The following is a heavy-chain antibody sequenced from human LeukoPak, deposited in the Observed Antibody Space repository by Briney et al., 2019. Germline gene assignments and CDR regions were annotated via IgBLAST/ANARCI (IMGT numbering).Heavy chain of an antibody. CDR1: GYSFTSNY. CDR2: IYPRDGST. CDR3: ARPYYYDSSGQPIDAFDI. V-gene: IGHV1-46*01. Sequence: ASVKVSCKASGYSFTSNYIHWVRQAPGQGLEWMGMIYPRDGSTNYAQKFQGRVTITADESTSTAYMELSSLRSEDTAVYYCARPYYYDSSGQPIDAFDIWGQGTMVTVSS. D-gene: IGHD3-22*01. J-gene: IGHJ3*02.